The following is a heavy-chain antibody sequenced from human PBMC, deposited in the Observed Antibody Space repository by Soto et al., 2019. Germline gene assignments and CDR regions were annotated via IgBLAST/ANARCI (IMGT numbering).Heavy chain of an antibody. V-gene: IGHV3-23*01. CDR1: GFTFSSYA. CDR2: ISGSGGST. Sequence: SGGSLRLSCAASGFTFSSYAMSWVRQAPGKGLEWVSAISGSGGSTYYADSVKGRFTISRDNSKNTLYLQMNSLRAEDTAVYYCAKGYSSSPRNWFDPWGQGTLVTVSS. D-gene: IGHD6-13*01. J-gene: IGHJ5*02. CDR3: AKGYSSSPRNWFDP.